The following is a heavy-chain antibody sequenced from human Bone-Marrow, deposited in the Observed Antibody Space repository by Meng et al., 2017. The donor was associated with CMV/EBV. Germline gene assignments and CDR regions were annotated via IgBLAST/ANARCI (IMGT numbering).Heavy chain of an antibody. Sequence: GESLKISCAASGFTFSSYAMSWVRQAPGKGLEWVAVISYDGSNKYYADSVKGRFTISRDNSKNTLYLQMNSLRAEDTAVYYCARRGGFGVVIINYYYGMDVWGQGTTVTVSS. CDR2: ISYDGSNK. CDR3: ARRGGFGVVIINYYYGMDV. J-gene: IGHJ6*02. V-gene: IGHV3-30-3*01. CDR1: GFTFSSYA. D-gene: IGHD3-3*01.